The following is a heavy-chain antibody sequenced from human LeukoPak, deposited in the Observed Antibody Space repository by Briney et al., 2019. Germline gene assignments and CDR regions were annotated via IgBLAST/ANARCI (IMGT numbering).Heavy chain of an antibody. J-gene: IGHJ5*02. D-gene: IGHD2-2*01. CDR1: GGSFSGYY. CDR2: INHSGST. Sequence: KASETLSLTCAVYGGSFSGYYWSWIRQPPGKGLEWIGEINHSGSTNYNPPLKSRVTISVDTSKNQFSLKLSSVTAADTAVYYCARGVPPDCSSTSCLPMTWFDPWGQGTLVTVSS. CDR3: ARGVPPDCSSTSCLPMTWFDP. V-gene: IGHV4-34*01.